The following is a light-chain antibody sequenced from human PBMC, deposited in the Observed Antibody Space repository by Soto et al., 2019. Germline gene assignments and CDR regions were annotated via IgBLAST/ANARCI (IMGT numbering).Light chain of an antibody. J-gene: IGLJ3*02. Sequence: QSVLTQPPSAYGSPGQSVTISCTGTSSDVGGYNYVSWYQQYPGRAPKLMMYEVTKRPSGVPDRFSGSKSGNTASLTVSGLQAEDEADYYCSSYAASNNFYFVFGGGTKVTVL. CDR2: EVT. V-gene: IGLV2-8*01. CDR3: SSYAASNNFYFV. CDR1: SSDVGGYNY.